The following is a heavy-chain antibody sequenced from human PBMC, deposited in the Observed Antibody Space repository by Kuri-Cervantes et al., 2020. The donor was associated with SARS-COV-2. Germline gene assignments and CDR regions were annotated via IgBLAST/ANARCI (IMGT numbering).Heavy chain of an antibody. CDR1: GYSFTSYW. J-gene: IGHJ6*02. V-gene: IGHV5-51*01. Sequence: GESLKISCKGSGYSFTSYWIGWVRQMPGKGLEWMGIIYPGDSDTRYSPSFQGQVTISADKSISTAYLQWSSLKASDTAMYYCARPRSSHENYYYYGMDVWGQGTTVTVSS. CDR2: IYPGDSDT. CDR3: ARPRSSHENYYYYGMDV. D-gene: IGHD6-6*01.